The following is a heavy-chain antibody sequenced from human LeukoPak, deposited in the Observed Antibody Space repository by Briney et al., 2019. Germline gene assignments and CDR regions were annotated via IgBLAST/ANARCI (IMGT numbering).Heavy chain of an antibody. CDR1: GGSFSGYY. CDR3: ARRGGYSSSRPRYFDY. J-gene: IGHJ4*02. Sequence: SETLSLTCAVYGGSFSGYYWSWIRQPPGKGLEWIGEINHSGGNNYNPSLKSRVTISVDTSKNQFSLKLSSVTAADTAVYYCARRGGYSSSRPRYFDYWGQGTLVTVSS. V-gene: IGHV4-34*01. D-gene: IGHD6-13*01. CDR2: INHSGGN.